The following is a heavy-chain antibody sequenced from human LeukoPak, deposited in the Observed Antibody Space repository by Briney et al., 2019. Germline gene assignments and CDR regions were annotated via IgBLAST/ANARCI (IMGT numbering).Heavy chain of an antibody. CDR2: VDHTGST. J-gene: IGHJ6*03. V-gene: IGHV4-59*01. Sequence: SETLSLTCSVSDDSITMYYWTWIRQPPGKGLEWIGYVDHTGSTNFNPSLNGRVSISRDTTKNLFSLRLRSVTAADTAVYFCARGRVSSSTWYSTYYYYFYMDVWGKGTTVTASS. CDR3: ARGRVSSSTWYSTYYYYFYMDV. CDR1: DDSITMYY. D-gene: IGHD1-1*01.